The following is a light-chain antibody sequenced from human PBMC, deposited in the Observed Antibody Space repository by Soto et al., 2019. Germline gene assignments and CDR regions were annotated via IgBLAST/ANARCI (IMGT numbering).Light chain of an antibody. CDR1: SSNIGSNT. CDR2: SNN. CDR3: APWADGLNAYV. Sequence: QSVLTQPPSASGTPGQRVTISCSGSSSNIGSNTVSWYQQLPQRAPKLLIFSNNQRPSGVPDRFSGSKSGTSASLAISGLQSEDEANYYCAPWADGLNAYVFGTGTKVTVL. J-gene: IGLJ1*01. V-gene: IGLV1-44*01.